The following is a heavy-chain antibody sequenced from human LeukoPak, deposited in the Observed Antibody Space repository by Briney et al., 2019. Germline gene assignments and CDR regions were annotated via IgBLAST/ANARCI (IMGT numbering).Heavy chain of an antibody. CDR2: IYYSGST. CDR1: GGSISSYY. J-gene: IGHJ6*03. Sequence: SETLSLTCTVSGGSISSYYWSWIRQPPGKGLEWIGYIYYSGSTNYNPSLKSRVTISVDTSKNQFSLKLSSVTAADTAVYYCARVSGYCPYYYYMDVWGKGTTVTVSS. D-gene: IGHD3-22*01. V-gene: IGHV4-59*01. CDR3: ARVSGYCPYYYYMDV.